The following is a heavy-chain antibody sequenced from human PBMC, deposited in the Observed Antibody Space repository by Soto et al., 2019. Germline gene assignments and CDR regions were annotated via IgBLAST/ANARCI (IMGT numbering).Heavy chain of an antibody. Sequence: SETLSLTCTVSGNSISGASSFWAWIRQPPGKNLEWIGSVYYTGSTYYNSSLKSRVSISIDTSKNQFSLSLNSVTAADTAVYYCTRRVRSTGLLDYWGQGALVTVSS. D-gene: IGHD4-4*01. V-gene: IGHV4-39*01. CDR3: TRRVRSTGLLDY. CDR2: VYYTGST. J-gene: IGHJ4*02. CDR1: GNSISGASSF.